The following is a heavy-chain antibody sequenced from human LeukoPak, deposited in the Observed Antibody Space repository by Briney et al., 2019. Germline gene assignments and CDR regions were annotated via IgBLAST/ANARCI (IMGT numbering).Heavy chain of an antibody. V-gene: IGHV1-18*01. Sequence: ASVKVSCKASGYTFTSYGISWVRQAPGQGLEWMGWISAYNGNTNYAQKLQGRVTMTTDTSTSTAYMELRSLRSDDTAVYYCARRSNHDFWSGYYPDYWGQGTLVTVSS. CDR3: ARRSNHDFWSGYYPDY. D-gene: IGHD3-3*01. CDR1: GYTFTSYG. J-gene: IGHJ4*02. CDR2: ISAYNGNT.